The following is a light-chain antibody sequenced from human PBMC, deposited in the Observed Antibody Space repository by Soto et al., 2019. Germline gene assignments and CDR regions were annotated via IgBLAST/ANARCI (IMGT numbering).Light chain of an antibody. V-gene: IGKV3-20*01. CDR3: QQYASSVVYT. CDR2: AAS. CDR1: QSLTTRY. J-gene: IGKJ2*01. Sequence: EIVLTQSPGTLSLSPGETATLSCRASQSLTTRYLAWYQQKPGQAPRLLIYAASTRATGTPDRFSGSGSGTDFPLTISSLEPEDFAVYFCQQYASSVVYTFGPGTKLEIK.